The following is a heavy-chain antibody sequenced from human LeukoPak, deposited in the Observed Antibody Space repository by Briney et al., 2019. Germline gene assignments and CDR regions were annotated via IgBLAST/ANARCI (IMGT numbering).Heavy chain of an antibody. CDR3: AKRTAVAGHFDY. D-gene: IGHD6-19*01. J-gene: IGHJ4*02. CDR1: GFTFSSYA. CDR2: ISGSGSST. V-gene: IGHV3-23*01. Sequence: GGSLRLSCAASGFTFSSYAMSWVRQAPGKGLEWVSAISGSGSSTYYADSVKGRFTISRDNSKNTLYLQMNSLRAEDTAVYYCAKRTAVAGHFDYWGQGTLVTVSS.